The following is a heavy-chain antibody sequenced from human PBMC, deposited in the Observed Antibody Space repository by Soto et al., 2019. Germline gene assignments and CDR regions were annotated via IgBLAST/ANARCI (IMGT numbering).Heavy chain of an antibody. CDR3: ARGDRGAFDL. CDR1: GFTFSSYV. CDR2: ISYDGSST. D-gene: IGHD2-21*02. V-gene: IGHV3-30*03. J-gene: IGHJ3*01. Sequence: GGSLRLSCAASGFTFSSYVMHWVRQAPGKGLEWVAVISYDGSSTTYADSVKGRFTISRDNAKNTLSLQMNSLRVEDTAVYYCARGDRGAFDLWGQGTMVTVS.